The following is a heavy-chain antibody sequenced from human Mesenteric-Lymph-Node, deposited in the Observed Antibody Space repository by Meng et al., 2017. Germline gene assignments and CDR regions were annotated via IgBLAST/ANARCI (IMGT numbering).Heavy chain of an antibody. CDR2: ISSSGSTI. V-gene: IGHV3-11*01. CDR3: ARDHPRGYSSSRGLAY. D-gene: IGHD6-13*01. J-gene: IGHJ4*02. CDR1: GFTFSDYY. Sequence: GESLKISCAASGFTFSDYYMSWIRQAPGKGLEWVSYISSSGSTIYYADSVKGRFTISRDNAKNSLYLQMNSLRAEDTAVYYCARDHPRGYSSSRGLAYWGQGTLVTVSS.